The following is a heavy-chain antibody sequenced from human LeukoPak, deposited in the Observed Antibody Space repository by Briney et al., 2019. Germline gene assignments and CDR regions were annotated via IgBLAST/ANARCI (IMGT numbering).Heavy chain of an antibody. V-gene: IGHV3-23*01. Sequence: GGSLRLSCAASGFTFSSYAMSWVRQSPGKGLAWDSAISGSGGSTYYADSVKGRFTISRDNSKNTLYLQMNSLRAEDTAVYYCAKDNWNAVFDYWGQGTLVTVSS. CDR2: ISGSGGST. CDR1: GFTFSSYA. J-gene: IGHJ4*02. CDR3: AKDNWNAVFDY. D-gene: IGHD1-20*01.